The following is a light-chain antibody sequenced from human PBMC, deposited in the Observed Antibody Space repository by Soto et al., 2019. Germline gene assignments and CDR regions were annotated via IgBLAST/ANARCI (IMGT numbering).Light chain of an antibody. Sequence: DIQLTPSPSFLSASVGDRVIITCRASQGISSYLAWYQQKPGKAPELLIYAASTLQSGVPSRFSGSGSGTDFTLTISCLQSEDFATYYCQQYYSFPITFGQGTRLEIK. CDR3: QQYYSFPIT. J-gene: IGKJ5*01. V-gene: IGKV1-9*01. CDR2: AAS. CDR1: QGISSY.